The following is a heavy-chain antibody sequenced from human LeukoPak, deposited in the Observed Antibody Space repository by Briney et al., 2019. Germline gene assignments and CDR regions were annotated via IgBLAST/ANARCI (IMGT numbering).Heavy chain of an antibody. CDR2: IHYDVSSK. V-gene: IGHV3-30*02. J-gene: IGHJ4*02. D-gene: IGHD6-13*01. CDR1: GFIFSDSG. Sequence: GGSLRLPCAASGFIFSDSGMHWVRQAPGKGLEWVAFIHYDVSSKYYADSVKGRFTISRDNSENTLYLQMNSLRLEDTAVYYCAKDFSWAWDFWGQGALVTVSS. CDR3: AKDFSWAWDF.